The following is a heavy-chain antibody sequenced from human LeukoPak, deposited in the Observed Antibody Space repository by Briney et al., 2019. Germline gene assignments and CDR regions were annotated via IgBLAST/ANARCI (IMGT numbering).Heavy chain of an antibody. V-gene: IGHV3-33*06. Sequence: GGSLRLSCAASGFTFSGYGMHWVRQAPGKGLEWVAVIWYDGSNKYYADSVKGRFTISRDNSKNTLYLQMNSLRAEDTAVYYLAKNLRAGGLHFDYWGQGTLVTVSS. J-gene: IGHJ4*02. CDR2: IWYDGSNK. D-gene: IGHD2-15*01. CDR1: GFTFSGYG. CDR3: AKNLRAGGLHFDY.